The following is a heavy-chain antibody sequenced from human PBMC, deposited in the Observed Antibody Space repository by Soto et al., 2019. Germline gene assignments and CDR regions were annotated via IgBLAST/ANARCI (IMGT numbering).Heavy chain of an antibody. Sequence: QVPLVQSGAEVKKPGASVKVSCKASGYTFTAYYMHWVRQAPGQGREWMGGINPNSGGTNLAQKFQGRVTMTRDTSISTAYMELSSLRSDDTAVYYCARDGSSWLDYWGQGTLVTVSS. CDR1: GYTFTAYY. V-gene: IGHV1-2*02. J-gene: IGHJ4*02. CDR2: INPNSGGT. CDR3: ARDGSSWLDY. D-gene: IGHD6-13*01.